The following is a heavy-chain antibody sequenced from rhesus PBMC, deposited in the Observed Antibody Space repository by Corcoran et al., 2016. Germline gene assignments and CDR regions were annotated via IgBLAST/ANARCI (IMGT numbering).Heavy chain of an antibody. V-gene: IGHV4-73*01. CDR3: ARITITILVVDIDAFDF. CDR2: IYGNSANT. Sequence: QVQLQQWGEGLVKPSETLSLTCAVYGGSISGYYYWSWIRQPPGKGLEWIGYIYGNSANTNYNPSLKNRVTISQDTSKNQFSLKLGSVTAAETAVYYCARITITILVVDIDAFDFWGQGLRVTVSS. J-gene: IGHJ3*01. CDR1: GGSISGYYY. D-gene: IGHD3-40*01.